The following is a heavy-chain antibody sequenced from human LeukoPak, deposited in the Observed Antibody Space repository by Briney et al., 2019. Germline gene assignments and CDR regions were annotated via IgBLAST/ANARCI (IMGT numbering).Heavy chain of an antibody. V-gene: IGHV3-23*01. CDR1: GFTFSSYG. Sequence: GGSLRLSCAASGFTFSSYGMSWVRQAPGKGLEWVSAISGSGGSTYYADSVKGRFTISRDNSKNTLYLQMNSLRAEDTAVYYCAKDNVLLWFGERSFDYWGQGTLVTVSS. CDR3: AKDNVLLWFGERSFDY. D-gene: IGHD3-10*01. CDR2: ISGSGGST. J-gene: IGHJ4*02.